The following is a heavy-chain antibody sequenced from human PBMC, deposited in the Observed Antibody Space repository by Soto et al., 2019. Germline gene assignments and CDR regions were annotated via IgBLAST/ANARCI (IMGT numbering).Heavy chain of an antibody. V-gene: IGHV1-69*13. CDR2: IIPIFGTA. CDR1: GGTFSSYA. J-gene: IGHJ3*02. Sequence: ASVKVSCKASGGTFSSYAISWVLQAPGQGLEWMGGIIPIFGTANYAQKFQGRVTITADESTSTAYMELSSLRSEDTAVYYCARWSSSSSLGPIAAFDIWGQGTMVTVSS. CDR3: ARWSSSSSLGPIAAFDI. D-gene: IGHD6-6*01.